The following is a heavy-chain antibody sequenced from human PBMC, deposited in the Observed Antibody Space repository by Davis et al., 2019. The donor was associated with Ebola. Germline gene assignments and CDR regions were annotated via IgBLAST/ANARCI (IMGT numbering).Heavy chain of an antibody. CDR2: INPNSGGT. J-gene: IGHJ4*02. CDR1: GYTFTSYG. CDR3: ARDLPTSVLIAVAGNLFDY. V-gene: IGHV1-2*06. D-gene: IGHD6-19*01. Sequence: AASVKVSCKASGYTFTSYGISWVRQAPGQGLEWMGRINPNSGGTNYAQKFRGRVTMTRDTSISTAYMDLSRLRSDDTAVYYCARDLPTSVLIAVAGNLFDYWGQGTLVTVSS.